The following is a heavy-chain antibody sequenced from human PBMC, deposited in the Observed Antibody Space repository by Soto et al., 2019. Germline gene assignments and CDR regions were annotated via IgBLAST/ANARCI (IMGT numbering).Heavy chain of an antibody. V-gene: IGHV3-21*01. CDR2: ISGSSSYI. Sequence: SGGSLRLSCAASGFTFSNAWMSWVRQAPGKGLEWVSSISGSSSYIYYADSPKGRFTISRDNAKNSLYLQMNTLRAEDTAVYYCARQINGDYTAFDIWGQGTMVTVSS. D-gene: IGHD4-17*01. CDR3: ARQINGDYTAFDI. CDR1: GFTFSNAW. J-gene: IGHJ3*02.